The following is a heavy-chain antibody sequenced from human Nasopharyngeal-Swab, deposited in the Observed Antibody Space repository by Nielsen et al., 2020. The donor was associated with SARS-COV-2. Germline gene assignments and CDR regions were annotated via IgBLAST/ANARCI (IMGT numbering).Heavy chain of an antibody. D-gene: IGHD3-10*01. Sequence: GESLKISCAASGFTFSGSAMHWVRQASGKGLEWVGRIRSKANSYATAYAASVKGRFTISRDDSKNTAYLQMNSLKTEDTAVYYCKVRGDGMGVWGQGTTVTVSS. CDR1: GFTFSGSA. V-gene: IGHV3-73*01. CDR3: KVRGDGMGV. CDR2: IRSKANSYAT. J-gene: IGHJ6*02.